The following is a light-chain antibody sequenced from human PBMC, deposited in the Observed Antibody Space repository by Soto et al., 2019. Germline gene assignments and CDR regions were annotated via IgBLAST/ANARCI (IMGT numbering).Light chain of an antibody. Sequence: EIVLTQSPGTLSLSPGERATLSCRASQSVSSSYLAWYQQKPGQAPRLLIYGVSSRATGIPDRFSGSESGTDFTLTISRLEPEDFAVYYCQHSVPSGFTFGPGTKVEI. CDR3: QHSVPSGFT. V-gene: IGKV3-20*01. J-gene: IGKJ3*01. CDR2: GVS. CDR1: QSVSSSY.